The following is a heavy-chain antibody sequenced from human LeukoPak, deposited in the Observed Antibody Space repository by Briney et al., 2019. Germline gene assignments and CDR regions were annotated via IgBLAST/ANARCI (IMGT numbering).Heavy chain of an antibody. D-gene: IGHD1-26*01. CDR2: INPNSGGT. Sequence: ASVKVSCKASGYTFTGYYMHWVRQAPGQGLEWMGWINPNSGGTNYAQKFQGRVTMTRDTSISTAYMELSRLRSADTAVYYCARATGATRGIGDYWGQGTLVTVSS. J-gene: IGHJ4*02. V-gene: IGHV1-2*02. CDR1: GYTFTGYY. CDR3: ARATGATRGIGDY.